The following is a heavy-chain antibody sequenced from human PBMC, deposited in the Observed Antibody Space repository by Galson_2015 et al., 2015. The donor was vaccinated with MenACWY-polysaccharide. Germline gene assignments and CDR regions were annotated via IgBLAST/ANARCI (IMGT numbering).Heavy chain of an antibody. D-gene: IGHD2-21*02. CDR3: ARGGLAYCGGDCSFDY. V-gene: IGHV5-51*01. CDR1: GYSFTSYW. CDR2: IYPGDSDT. J-gene: IGHJ4*02. Sequence: SGYSFTSYWIGWVRQMPGKGLEWMGIIYPGDSDTRYSPSFQGQVTISADKSISTAYLQWSSLKASDTAMYYCARGGLAYCGGDCSFDYWGQGTLVTVSS.